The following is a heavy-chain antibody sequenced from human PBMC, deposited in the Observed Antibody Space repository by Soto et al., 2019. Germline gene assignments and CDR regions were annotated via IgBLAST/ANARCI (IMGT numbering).Heavy chain of an antibody. CDR3: ARQAPYCSGGSCYHFDY. J-gene: IGHJ4*02. CDR2: IDPSDSYT. D-gene: IGHD2-15*01. V-gene: IGHV5-10-1*01. CDR1: GYSFTSYW. Sequence: PGESLKISCKGSGYSFTSYWISWVRQMPGKGLEWMGRIDPSDSYTNYSPSFQGHVTISADKSISTAYLQWSSLKASDTAMYYCARQAPYCSGGSCYHFDYWGQGTLVTVSS.